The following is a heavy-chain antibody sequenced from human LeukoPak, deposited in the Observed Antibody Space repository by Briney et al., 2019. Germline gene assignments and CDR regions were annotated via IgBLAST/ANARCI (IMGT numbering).Heavy chain of an antibody. D-gene: IGHD3-10*01. CDR2: INPNSGGT. Sequence: ASVKVSCKASGYTFTGYYMHWVRQAPGQGLEWMGWINPNSGGTNYAQKFQGRVTMTRDTSISTAYMELSRLRSGDTAVYYCARGAYGSGWEAFDIWGQGTMVTVSS. V-gene: IGHV1-2*02. CDR3: ARGAYGSGWEAFDI. CDR1: GYTFTGYY. J-gene: IGHJ3*02.